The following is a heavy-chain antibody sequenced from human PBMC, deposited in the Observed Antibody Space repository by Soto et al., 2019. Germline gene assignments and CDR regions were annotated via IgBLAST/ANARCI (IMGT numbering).Heavy chain of an antibody. CDR3: ARAEDDFWSGYHYYMDV. CDR1: GFTFSSYS. CDR2: ISSSSSYI. V-gene: IGHV3-21*01. Sequence: GGSLRLSCAASGFTFSSYSMNWVRQAPGKGLEWVSSISSSSSYIYYADSAKGRFTISRDNAKNSLYLQMNSLRAEDTAVYYCARAEDDFWSGYHYYMDVWGKGTTVTVSS. D-gene: IGHD3-3*01. J-gene: IGHJ6*03.